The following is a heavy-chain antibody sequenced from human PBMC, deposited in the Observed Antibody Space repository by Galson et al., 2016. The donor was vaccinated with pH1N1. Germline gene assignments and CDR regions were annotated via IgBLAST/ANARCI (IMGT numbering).Heavy chain of an antibody. CDR2: IYAGDSDT. CDR1: ENSFTTDW. J-gene: IGHJ6*03. CDR3: ARHVALDPPVEYYYIDV. V-gene: IGHV5-51*01. Sequence: QSGAEVKKPGESLKISCKASENSFTTDWIGWVRQMPGKSLEWMGSIYAGDSDTRYSPSFQGQVTISADKSIRTTYLQWSSLKASDTAIYYCARHVALDPPVEYYYIDVWGKGTTVIVSS. D-gene: IGHD1-1*01.